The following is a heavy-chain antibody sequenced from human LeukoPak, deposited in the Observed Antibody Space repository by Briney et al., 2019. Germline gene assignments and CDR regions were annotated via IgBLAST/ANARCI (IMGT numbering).Heavy chain of an antibody. Sequence: GSLRLSCAASGFTFSSYWIHWVRQAPGKGLVLVSRINADGSSTNYADSVKGRFTISRDNAKNTLYLQMNSLRPEDTAVYYCARALYGAFDIWGQGTMVTVSS. CDR1: GFTFSSYW. D-gene: IGHD2/OR15-2a*01. CDR3: ARALYGAFDI. CDR2: INADGSST. V-gene: IGHV3-74*01. J-gene: IGHJ3*02.